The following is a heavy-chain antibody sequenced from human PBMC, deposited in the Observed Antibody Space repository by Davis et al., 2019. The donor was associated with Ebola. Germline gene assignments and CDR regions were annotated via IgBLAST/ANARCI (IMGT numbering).Heavy chain of an antibody. Sequence: PGGSLRLSCAASGLSVSDNYMSWVRQAPGKGLEWVSAITSSGGLTGYADSVKGRFTISRDNSKNTLYLQMSSLRAEDTATYYCAKRTDSRSFEFWGQGTLVTVSS. CDR3: AKRTDSRSFEF. J-gene: IGHJ4*02. CDR2: ITSSGGLT. CDR1: GLSVSDNY. V-gene: IGHV3-53*01. D-gene: IGHD1-14*01.